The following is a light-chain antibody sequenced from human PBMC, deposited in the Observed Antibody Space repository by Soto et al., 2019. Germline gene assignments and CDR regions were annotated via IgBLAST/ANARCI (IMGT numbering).Light chain of an antibody. J-gene: IGKJ2*01. CDR1: QSVSIK. V-gene: IGKV3-15*01. CDR3: QQYYDWPRT. CDR2: DTS. Sequence: ETVMTQSPVTLSAYLGDRATVSCRASQSVSIKVAWYQQKPGQAPRLLIYDTSTRAPGLPVRFSGSGSGTEFTLSISSLQSEDFATYYCQQYYDWPRTFGQGTKLEIK.